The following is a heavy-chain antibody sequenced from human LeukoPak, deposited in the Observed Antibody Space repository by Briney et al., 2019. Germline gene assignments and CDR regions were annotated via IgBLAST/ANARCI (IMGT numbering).Heavy chain of an antibody. J-gene: IGHJ4*02. D-gene: IGHD5-18*01. CDR1: GGAFSKTA. CDR3: ATMQGYSYSVS. CDR2: FIPFCDAT. Sequence: ASVKVSCKASGGAFSKTAINWVRQAPGQGLDWMGGFIPFCDATNYAQRFQGRLTITVDGSASTAYMELTSLTSEDTAIYYCATMQGYSYSVSWGQGTLITVSS. V-gene: IGHV1-69*01.